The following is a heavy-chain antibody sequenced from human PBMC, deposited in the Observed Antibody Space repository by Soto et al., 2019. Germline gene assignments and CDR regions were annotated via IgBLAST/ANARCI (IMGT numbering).Heavy chain of an antibody. CDR3: AKDPVLLWFGEFSYFDY. Sequence: GSLRLSCASSGFTFSSYAMSWVRQAPGKGLEWVSAISGSGGSTYYADSVKGRFTISRDNSKNTLYLQMNSLRAEDTAVYYCAKDPVLLWFGEFSYFDYWGQGTLVNVS. V-gene: IGHV3-23*01. CDR2: ISGSGGST. D-gene: IGHD3-10*01. J-gene: IGHJ4*02. CDR1: GFTFSSYA.